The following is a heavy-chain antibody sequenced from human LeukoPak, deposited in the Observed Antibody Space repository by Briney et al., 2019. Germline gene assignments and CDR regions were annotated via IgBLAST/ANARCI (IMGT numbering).Heavy chain of an antibody. CDR3: VKDVVSGGD. V-gene: IGHV3-23*01. Sequence: PGGSLRLSCAASGFTFTSYSMNWVRQAPGKGLEWVSTISGGGGSTYYADSVKGRFTISRDNSKNTLYLQVNSLRAEDTAVYYCVKDVVSGGDWGQGTLVTVSS. D-gene: IGHD2-15*01. J-gene: IGHJ4*02. CDR1: GFTFTSYS. CDR2: ISGGGGST.